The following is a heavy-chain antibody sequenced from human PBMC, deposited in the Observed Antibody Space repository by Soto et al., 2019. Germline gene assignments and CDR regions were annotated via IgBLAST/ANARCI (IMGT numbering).Heavy chain of an antibody. Sequence: QVQLQESGPGLVKPSQTLSLTCTVSGGSISNDDYYWSWIRHHPGKGLEWIGYRHYSGDTYYNASLKSQLTISVETSEKQFSMKLSSVTAADTAMYYCARESSAYHYFAYWGQGTLVTVSS. V-gene: IGHV4-31*01. CDR2: RHYSGDT. CDR3: ARESSAYHYFAY. J-gene: IGHJ4*02. CDR1: GGSISNDDYY. D-gene: IGHD3-22*01.